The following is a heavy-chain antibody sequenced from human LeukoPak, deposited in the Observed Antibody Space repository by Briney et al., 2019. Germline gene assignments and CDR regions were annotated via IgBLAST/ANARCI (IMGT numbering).Heavy chain of an antibody. CDR1: GGSISSSSYY. CDR2: IYYSGST. D-gene: IGHD3-16*02. J-gene: IGHJ4*02. Sequence: SETLSLTCTVSGGSISSSSYYWGWIRQPPGKGLEWIGSIYYSGSTYYNPSLKSRVTISVDTSKNQFSLKLSSVTAADTAVYYCARHGRSYTDYWGQGTLVTVSS. V-gene: IGHV4-39*01. CDR3: ARHGRSYTDY.